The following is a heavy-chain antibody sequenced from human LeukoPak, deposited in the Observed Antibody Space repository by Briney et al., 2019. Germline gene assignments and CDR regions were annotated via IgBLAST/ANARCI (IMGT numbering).Heavy chain of an antibody. CDR3: ARHRHASSWSYYYYYYGMDV. CDR2: IYYSGST. Sequence: KPSETLSLTCTVSGGSISSSSYYWGWIRQPPGKGLEWIGSIYYSGSTYYNPSLKSRVTIYVDTSKNQFSLKLSSVTAADTAVYYCARHRHASSWSYYYYYYGMDVWGQGTTVTVSS. D-gene: IGHD6-13*01. V-gene: IGHV4-39*01. CDR1: GGSISSSSYY. J-gene: IGHJ6*02.